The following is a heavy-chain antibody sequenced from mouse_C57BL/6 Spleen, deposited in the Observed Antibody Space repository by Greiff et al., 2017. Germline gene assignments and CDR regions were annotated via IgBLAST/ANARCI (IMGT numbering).Heavy chain of an antibody. D-gene: IGHD1-1*01. V-gene: IGHV1-82*01. CDR3: ARGDITTVVAHWYFDG. CDR2: IYPGDGDT. Sequence: QVQLQQSGPELVKPGASVKISCKASGYAFSSSWMNWVKQRPGKGLEWIGRIYPGDGDTNYNGKFKGKATLTADKSSSTAYMQLSSLTSEDSAVYFCARGDITTVVAHWYFDGWGTGTTVTVSS. CDR1: GYAFSSSW. J-gene: IGHJ1*03.